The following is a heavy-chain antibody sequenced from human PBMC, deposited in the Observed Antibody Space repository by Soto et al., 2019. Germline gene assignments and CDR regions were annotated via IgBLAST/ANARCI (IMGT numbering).Heavy chain of an antibody. J-gene: IGHJ4*02. Sequence: GGSLRLSCAASGFTFSSYGMHWIRQAPGKGLEWVSYISSSGSTIYYADSVKGRFTISRDNAKNSLYLQMNSLRAEDTAVYYCARGRDSAAAGKGYTFDYWGQGTLVTVSS. CDR3: ARGRDSAAAGKGYTFDY. D-gene: IGHD6-13*01. V-gene: IGHV3-48*04. CDR1: GFTFSSYG. CDR2: ISSSGSTI.